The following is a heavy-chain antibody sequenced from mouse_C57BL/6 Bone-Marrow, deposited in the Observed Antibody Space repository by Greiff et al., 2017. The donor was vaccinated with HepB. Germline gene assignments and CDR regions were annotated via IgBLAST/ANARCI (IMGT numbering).Heavy chain of an antibody. CDR1: GYTFTSYW. V-gene: IGHV1-59*01. J-gene: IGHJ2*01. CDR3: AWIYYGNLYFDY. CDR2: IDPSDSYT. Sequence: QVQLQPSGAELVRLGTSVKLCCKASGYTFTSYWMHWVKQRPGQGLEWIGVIDPSDSYTNYNQKFKGKATLTVDTLSSTAYMQLSSLTSEDAAGYYYAWIYYGNLYFDYWGQGTTLTDSS. D-gene: IGHD2-1*01.